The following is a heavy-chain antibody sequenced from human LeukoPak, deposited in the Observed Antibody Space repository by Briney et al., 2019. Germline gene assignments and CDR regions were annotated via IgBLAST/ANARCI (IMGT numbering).Heavy chain of an antibody. J-gene: IGHJ4*02. CDR1: GFTFSSYW. CDR3: ARDVWTGVAVSDY. V-gene: IGHV3-7*01. D-gene: IGHD6-19*01. CDR2: IKEDGSIQ. Sequence: GGSVRLSCVAFGFTFSSYWMTWVRQAPGKGLEWLANIKEDGSIQYYLDSVRGRFTISRDNAKTSVYLQLNSLRADDTAVYYCARDVWTGVAVSDYWGQGTLVTVSS.